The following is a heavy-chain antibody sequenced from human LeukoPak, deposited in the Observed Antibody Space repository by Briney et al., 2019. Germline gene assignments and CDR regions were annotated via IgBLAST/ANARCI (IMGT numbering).Heavy chain of an antibody. CDR3: ARGSNFFDP. CDR2: ISGSGGST. Sequence: GGSLRLSCAASGFTFSSYAMSWVRQAPGKGLEWVSAISGSGGSTYYADSVKGRFTISRDNAKNSLFLQMNSLRAEDTAVYYRARGSNFFDPWAREPWSPSPQ. D-gene: IGHD4/OR15-4a*01. J-gene: IGHJ5*02. CDR1: GFTFSSYA. V-gene: IGHV3-23*01.